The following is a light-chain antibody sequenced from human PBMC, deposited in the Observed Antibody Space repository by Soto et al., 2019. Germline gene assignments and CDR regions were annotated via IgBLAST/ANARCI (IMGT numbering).Light chain of an antibody. V-gene: IGLV2-14*01. J-gene: IGLJ1*01. CDR3: SSFTTDWTHV. CDR2: EVS. Sequence: QSVLTQPASVSGSPGQSITISCTGSSSDIGAYNYVSWFQQYPGKAPKLIISEVSNRPSGVSNRFSGSKSGTAASLTISGLQTEDEADYFCSSFTTDWTHVFGTGTRSPS. CDR1: SSDIGAYNY.